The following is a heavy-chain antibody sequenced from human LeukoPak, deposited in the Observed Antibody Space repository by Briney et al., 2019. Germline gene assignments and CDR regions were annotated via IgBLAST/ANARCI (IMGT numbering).Heavy chain of an antibody. Sequence: GGSLRLSCAASGFTFSSYAMSWVRQAPAKGLEWVSVVSGSGGSTNYADSVKGRFTISRDNAKNSLYLQMNSLRAEDTAVYYCARVREVAARDVYYYMDVWGKGTTVTVSS. D-gene: IGHD6-6*01. J-gene: IGHJ6*03. CDR2: VSGSGGST. CDR3: ARVREVAARDVYYYMDV. CDR1: GFTFSSYA. V-gene: IGHV3-23*01.